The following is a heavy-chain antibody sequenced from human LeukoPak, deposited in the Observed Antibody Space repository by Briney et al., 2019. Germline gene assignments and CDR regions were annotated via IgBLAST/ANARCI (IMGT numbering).Heavy chain of an antibody. V-gene: IGHV4-34*01. D-gene: IGHD2-2*01. J-gene: IGHJ4*02. Sequence: PSETLSLTCAVYGGSFSGYYWSWIRQPPGKGLEWIGEINHSGSTNYNPSLKSRVTISVDTSKNQFSLKLSSVTAADTAVYYCARGTGGYCSSTSCYFDYRGQGTLVTVSS. CDR2: INHSGST. CDR1: GGSFSGYY. CDR3: ARGTGGYCSSTSCYFDY.